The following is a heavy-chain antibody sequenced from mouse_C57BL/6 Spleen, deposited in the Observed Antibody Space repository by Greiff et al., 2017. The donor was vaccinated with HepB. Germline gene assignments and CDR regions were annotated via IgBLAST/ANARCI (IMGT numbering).Heavy chain of an antibody. D-gene: IGHD1-1*01. Sequence: EVKLLQSGGGLVQPGGSLSLSCAASGFTFTDYYMRWVRQPPGQALEWLGFIRNKANGYTTEYSASVKGRFTISRDNSKSILYLQMNAMRAEDRATYYCARYRTQYYGDDLDYWGQGTTLTVSS. J-gene: IGHJ2*01. CDR2: IRNKANGYTT. CDR3: ARYRTQYYGDDLDY. V-gene: IGHV7-3*01. CDR1: GFTFTDYY.